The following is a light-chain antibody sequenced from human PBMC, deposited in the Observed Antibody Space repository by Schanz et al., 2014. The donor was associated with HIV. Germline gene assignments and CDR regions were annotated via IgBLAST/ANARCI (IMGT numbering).Light chain of an antibody. J-gene: IGKJ2*01. CDR1: QDIRND. Sequence: AVQMTQSPSSLSPSVGDRVTITCRASQDIRNDLGWYQHRPGKAPKLLIYAASSLQSGVPSRFSGNGSGTDFTLTLGSLQPEDVATYYCLQDHTFLYTFGQGTRLEIK. V-gene: IGKV1-6*01. CDR3: LQDHTFLYT. CDR2: AAS.